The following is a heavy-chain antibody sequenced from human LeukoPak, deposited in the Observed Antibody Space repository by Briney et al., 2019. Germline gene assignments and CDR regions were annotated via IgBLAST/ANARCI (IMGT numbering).Heavy chain of an antibody. CDR3: ARDRMGAILYFDS. CDR1: GFTFSSYG. V-gene: IGHV3-23*01. J-gene: IGHJ4*02. CDR2: ITGSGGTT. Sequence: GGSLSLSCAASGFTFSSYGVSWVRQAPGKGLEWISAITGSGGTTYYADSVEGLFTISRDNSKNTLYLQVNSLRAEDTAVYYCARDRMGAILYFDSWGQGTLVTVSS. D-gene: IGHD1-26*01.